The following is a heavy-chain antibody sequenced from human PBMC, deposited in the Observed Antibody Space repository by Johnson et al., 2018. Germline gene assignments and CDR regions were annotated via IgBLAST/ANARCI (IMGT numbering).Heavy chain of an antibody. V-gene: IGHV3-33*01. CDR1: GFTFSSYV. Sequence: VQLVESGGGVVQPGRSLRLSCAASGFTFSSYVMHWVRQAPGKGLEWVAVIWYDGSNKYYADSVKGRFTISRDNSKNKLYLQMNSLRAEDTAVYYCARWGTYSGSLGNIFWGQGTMVTVSS. CDR2: IWYDGSNK. J-gene: IGHJ3*01. CDR3: ARWGTYSGSLGNIF. D-gene: IGHD1-26*01.